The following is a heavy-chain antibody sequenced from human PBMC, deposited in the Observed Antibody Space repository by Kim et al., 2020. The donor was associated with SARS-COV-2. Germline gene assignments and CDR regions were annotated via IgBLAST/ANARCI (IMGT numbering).Heavy chain of an antibody. D-gene: IGHD3-10*01. V-gene: IGHV3-23*01. Sequence: ADSVKGRFTISRDNSKNTLYLQMNSLRAEDTAVYYCAKEYYYGSGSPSVFWGQGTLVTVSS. CDR3: AKEYYYGSGSPSVF. J-gene: IGHJ4*02.